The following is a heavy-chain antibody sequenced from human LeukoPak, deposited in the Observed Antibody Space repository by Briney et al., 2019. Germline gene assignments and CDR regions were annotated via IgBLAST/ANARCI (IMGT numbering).Heavy chain of an antibody. D-gene: IGHD6-25*01. J-gene: IGHJ3*02. CDR2: INSDGGST. CDR1: GFTFSSYW. V-gene: IGHV3-74*01. Sequence: GGSLRLSCATSGFTFSSYWMHWVRQAPGKGLVWVSRINSDGGSTSYTDSVKGRFTISRDNAKNTLYLQMNSLRAEDTAVYYCARRSAAKDAFDIWGQGTKVTVSS. CDR3: ARRSAAKDAFDI.